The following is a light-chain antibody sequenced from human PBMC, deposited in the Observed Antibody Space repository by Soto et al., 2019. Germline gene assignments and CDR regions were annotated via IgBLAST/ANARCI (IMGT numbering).Light chain of an antibody. CDR1: QSVSSN. Sequence: EIVMTHPPVTLSVSPGERATLSCRASQSVSSNLAWNQQKPGQAPRLLIYGASSRATGIPDRFSGSGSGTDFTLTISRLEPEDFAVYYXXXXGSSPITFGQGTRLENK. V-gene: IGKV3-20*01. J-gene: IGKJ5*01. CDR2: GAS. CDR3: XXXGSSPIT.